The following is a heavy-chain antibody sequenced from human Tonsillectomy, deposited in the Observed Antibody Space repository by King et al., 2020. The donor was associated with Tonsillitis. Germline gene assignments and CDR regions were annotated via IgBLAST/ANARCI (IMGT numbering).Heavy chain of an antibody. D-gene: IGHD6-13*01. V-gene: IGHV1-69*09. J-gene: IGHJ4*02. CDR3: ARDGRAALARED. Sequence: QLVQSGAEVKRPGSSVKVSCKSSGDTFSSYTINWVRRAPGQGLEWMGRIIPVLGIANYAQKFQGRVTITADISTSTAYMELSSLRSDDTAVYYCARDGRAALAREDWGQGTLVTVSS. CDR1: GDTFSSYT. CDR2: IIPVLGIA.